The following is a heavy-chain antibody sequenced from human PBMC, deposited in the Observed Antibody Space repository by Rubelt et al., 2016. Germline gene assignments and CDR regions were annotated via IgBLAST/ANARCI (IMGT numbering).Heavy chain of an antibody. Sequence: AGIYYSGGTYYNPSLKSRVTISVDTSKNQFSLKLSSVTAADTAVYYCARFRDGYNYFDYWGQGTLVTVSS. CDR3: ARFRDGYNYFDY. J-gene: IGHJ4*02. D-gene: IGHD5-24*01. V-gene: IGHV4-39*07. CDR2: IYYSGGT.